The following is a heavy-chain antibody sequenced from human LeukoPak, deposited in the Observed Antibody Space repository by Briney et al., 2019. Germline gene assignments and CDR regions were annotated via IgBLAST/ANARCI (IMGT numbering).Heavy chain of an antibody. Sequence: SETLSLTCTVSGGSISSSSYYWGWIRQPPGKGLEWIGSIYYSGSTYYNPSLKSRVTISVDTSKNQFSLKLSSVTAADTAVYYCAREKIHVDTAMVPYFDYWGQGTLVTVSS. J-gene: IGHJ4*02. V-gene: IGHV4-39*07. CDR1: GGSISSSSYY. CDR3: AREKIHVDTAMVPYFDY. D-gene: IGHD5-18*01. CDR2: IYYSGST.